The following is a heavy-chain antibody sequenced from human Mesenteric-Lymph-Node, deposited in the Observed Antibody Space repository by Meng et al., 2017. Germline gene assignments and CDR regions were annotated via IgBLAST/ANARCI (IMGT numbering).Heavy chain of an antibody. Sequence: SSVKVSCKASGYTFTSYYMHWVRQAPGQGLEWMGRIIPILSIANYAQKFQGRVTITADKSTSTAYMELSSLRSEDTAVYYCARGTFREYSSSWYIYYYGMDVWGQGTTVTVSS. CDR2: IIPILSIA. J-gene: IGHJ6*02. V-gene: IGHV1-69*04. CDR1: GYTFTSYY. D-gene: IGHD6-13*01. CDR3: ARGTFREYSSSWYIYYYGMDV.